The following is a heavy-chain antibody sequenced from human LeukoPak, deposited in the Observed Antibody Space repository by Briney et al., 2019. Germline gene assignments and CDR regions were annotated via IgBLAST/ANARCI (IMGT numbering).Heavy chain of an antibody. J-gene: IGHJ6*03. Sequence: GGSLRLSCAASGFTFDDYGMSWVRQAPGKGLEWVSGINWNGGSTGYADSVKGRFTISRDNAKNSLYLQMNSLRAEDTALYYCARGGHLQYQYYYYMDVWGKGTTVTVSS. CDR1: GFTFDDYG. CDR3: ARGGHLQYQYYYYMDV. V-gene: IGHV3-20*04. CDR2: INWNGGST. D-gene: IGHD4-11*01.